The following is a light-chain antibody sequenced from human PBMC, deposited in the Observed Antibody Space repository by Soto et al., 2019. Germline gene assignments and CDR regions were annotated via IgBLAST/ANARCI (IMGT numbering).Light chain of an antibody. Sequence: EIVMTQSLGTLSLSPGESATLSGMASQSINSNLAWYQQKPGQAPRLLIYRASTRATGIPARFSGSGYGTEFTLTISSLQSEDFAVYYCQQFHNWPPWTFGQGTKVDIK. V-gene: IGKV3-15*01. CDR3: QQFHNWPPWT. CDR1: QSINSN. J-gene: IGKJ1*01. CDR2: RAS.